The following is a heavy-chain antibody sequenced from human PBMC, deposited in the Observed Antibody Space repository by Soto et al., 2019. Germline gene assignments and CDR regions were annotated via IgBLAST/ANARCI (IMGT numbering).Heavy chain of an antibody. J-gene: IGHJ6*03. CDR2: IYYSGST. V-gene: IGHV4-59*01. Sequence: QVQLQESGPGLVKPSETLSLTCTVSGGSISSYYWSWIRQPPGKGLEWIGYIYYSGSTNYNPSLKRRVTISVDTAKNQFSLKLSSVTAADTAVYYCARAHYDFWSGYPPQIVSYYYYMDVWGKGTTVTVSS. D-gene: IGHD3-3*01. CDR3: ARAHYDFWSGYPPQIVSYYYYMDV. CDR1: GGSISSYY.